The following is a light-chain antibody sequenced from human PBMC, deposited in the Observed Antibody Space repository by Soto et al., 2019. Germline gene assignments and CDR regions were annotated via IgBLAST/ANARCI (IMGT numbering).Light chain of an antibody. V-gene: IGKV3-15*01. J-gene: IGKJ1*01. CDR2: GAS. Sequence: EIVMTQSPATLSVSPGERATLSCRASQSISSNLAWYQQKPGQAPSLLIYGASARATGIPARFSGSGSGTEFTLTISSLQSEDYATYYCQQYETFSGTFGPGTKVEI. CDR1: QSISSN. CDR3: QQYETFSGT.